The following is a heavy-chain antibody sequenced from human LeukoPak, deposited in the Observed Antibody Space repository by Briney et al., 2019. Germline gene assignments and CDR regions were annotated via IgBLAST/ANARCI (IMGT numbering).Heavy chain of an antibody. D-gene: IGHD3-9*01. CDR3: ARIDYNFILTVYSMPY. V-gene: IGHV3-48*01. CDR2: IGSSRNTI. J-gene: IGHJ4*02. CDR1: GFTFSNYH. Sequence: GGPLRLSCAASGFTFSNYHMTWLRQAPGKGLEWVSYIGSSRNTIYYADSVKGRFTISRDNAKNSRYLQMSSLRAEDTAVYYCARIDYNFILTVYSMPYWGQGTLVTVSS.